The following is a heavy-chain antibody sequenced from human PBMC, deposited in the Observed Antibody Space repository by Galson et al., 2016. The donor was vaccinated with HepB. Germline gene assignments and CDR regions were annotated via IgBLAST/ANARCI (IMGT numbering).Heavy chain of an antibody. CDR2: IYNTEN. CDR3: ARGGVNWVGY. D-gene: IGHD3-10*01. V-gene: IGHV4-59*01. J-gene: IGHJ5*01. CDR1: GASISGFC. Sequence: SETLSLTCTVSGASISGFCLTWVRQSPGKGLEWIGHIYNTENKYNPSLKSRVTISVDMSKNQFSLHLNSVTAADTAVYYCARGGVNWVGYWGLGTLVTVTS.